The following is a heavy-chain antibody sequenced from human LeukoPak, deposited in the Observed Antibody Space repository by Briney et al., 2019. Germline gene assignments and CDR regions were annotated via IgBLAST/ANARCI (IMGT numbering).Heavy chain of an antibody. J-gene: IGHJ4*02. CDR1: GFTFDDYA. V-gene: IGHV3-9*01. CDR3: AKTPMDRYCSSTSCYYFDY. D-gene: IGHD2-2*01. CDR2: ICLNSGSI. Sequence: GGSLRLSCAASGFTFDDYAMHWVRQAPGKGLEWVSGICLNSGSIGYADSVKGRFTISRDNAKNSLYLQMNSLRAEDTALYYCAKTPMDRYCSSTSCYYFDYWGQGTLVTVSS.